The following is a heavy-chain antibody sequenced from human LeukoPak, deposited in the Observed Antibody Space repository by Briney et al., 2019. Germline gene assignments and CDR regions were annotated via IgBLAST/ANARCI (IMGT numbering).Heavy chain of an antibody. Sequence: PGRSLRLSCAASGFTFSSYGMHWVRQAPGKGLEWVAVISYDGSNKYYADSVKGRLTISRDNSKNTLYLQMNSLRAEDTAVYYCAKGDTYYYGSGSYHGTVDYWGQGTLVTVSS. J-gene: IGHJ4*02. CDR2: ISYDGSNK. D-gene: IGHD3-10*01. CDR3: AKGDTYYYGSGSYHGTVDY. CDR1: GFTFSSYG. V-gene: IGHV3-30*18.